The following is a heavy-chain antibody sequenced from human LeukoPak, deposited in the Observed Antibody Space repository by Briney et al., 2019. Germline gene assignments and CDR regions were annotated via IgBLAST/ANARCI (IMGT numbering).Heavy chain of an antibody. D-gene: IGHD3-9*01. Sequence: SETLSLTCAVYGGSFSGYYWSWIRQPPGKGLEWIGYIYYSGSTNYNPSLKSRVTISVDTSKNQFSLKLSSVTAADTAVYYCARHNYDILTGYANFDYWGQGTLVTVSS. CDR1: GGSFSGYY. J-gene: IGHJ4*02. CDR3: ARHNYDILTGYANFDY. CDR2: IYYSGST. V-gene: IGHV4-59*08.